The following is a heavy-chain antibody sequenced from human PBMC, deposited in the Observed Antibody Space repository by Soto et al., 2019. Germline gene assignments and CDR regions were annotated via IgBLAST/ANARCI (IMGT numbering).Heavy chain of an antibody. CDR3: ARGKYYYDSSGYYHYYFDY. CDR2: IYYSGST. J-gene: IGHJ4*02. V-gene: IGHV4-31*03. Sequence: PSETLSLTCTVSGGSISSGGYYWSWIRQHPGKGLEWIGYIYYSGSTYYNPSLKSRVTISVDTSKNQFSLKLSSVTAADTAVYYCARGKYYYDSSGYYHYYFDYWGQGTLVTVSS. CDR1: GGSISSGGYY. D-gene: IGHD3-22*01.